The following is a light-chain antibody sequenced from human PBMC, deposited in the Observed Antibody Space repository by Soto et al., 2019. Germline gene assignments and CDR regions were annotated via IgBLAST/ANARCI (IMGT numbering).Light chain of an antibody. J-gene: IGLJ2*01. Sequence: QSALTQPASVSGSPGQSITISCTGTNNDVGAYPYVSWYQQHPGTAPKLLIYEVTNRPSGISDRFSGSKSGNTASLTISGLQAEDESDYYCSSFATSGTTVIFGGGTKLTVL. CDR3: SSFATSGTTVI. CDR2: EVT. CDR1: NNDVGAYPY. V-gene: IGLV2-14*01.